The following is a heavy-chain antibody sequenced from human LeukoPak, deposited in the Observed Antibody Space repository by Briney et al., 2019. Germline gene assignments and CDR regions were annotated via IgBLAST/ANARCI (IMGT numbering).Heavy chain of an antibody. J-gene: IGHJ4*02. V-gene: IGHV4-34*01. D-gene: IGHD3-10*01. CDR2: INHSGNT. CDR3: ARGSSRGQPLRY. Sequence: SETLSLTCAVYGGSFSGYYWSWIRQPPGKGLEWIGEINHSGNTNYNPSLKSRVTISVDTSKNQFSLKLSSVTAADTAVYYCARGSSRGQPLRYWGQGTLVTVSS. CDR1: GGSFSGYY.